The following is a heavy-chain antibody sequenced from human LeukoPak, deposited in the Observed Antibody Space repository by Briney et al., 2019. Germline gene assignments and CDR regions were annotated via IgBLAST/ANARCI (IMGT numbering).Heavy chain of an antibody. J-gene: IGHJ5*02. CDR3: ARDGSTRMASDP. Sequence: ASVKVSCKASGGTFSSYAISWVRQAPGQGLEWMGRIIPILGIANYAQKFQGRVTITADKSTSTAYMELSRPRSDDTAVYYCARDGSTRMASDPWGQGTLVTVSS. V-gene: IGHV1-69*04. D-gene: IGHD2-2*01. CDR1: GGTFSSYA. CDR2: IIPILGIA.